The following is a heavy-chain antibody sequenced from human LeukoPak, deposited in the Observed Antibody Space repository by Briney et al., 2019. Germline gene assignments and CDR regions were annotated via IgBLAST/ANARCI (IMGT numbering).Heavy chain of an antibody. CDR1: GFTFSTYD. CDR3: AKVQLERRELLPNFDY. J-gene: IGHJ4*02. D-gene: IGHD1-1*01. CDR2: MSYDGRNT. Sequence: GGTLRLSCAASGFTFSTYDMHWVRQAPGKGLEWVAVMSYDGRNTYYAASVKGRFIISRDNSQNTLYLQMNSLRVEDTAVYYCAKVQLERRELLPNFDYWGQGTLVTVSS. V-gene: IGHV3-30*18.